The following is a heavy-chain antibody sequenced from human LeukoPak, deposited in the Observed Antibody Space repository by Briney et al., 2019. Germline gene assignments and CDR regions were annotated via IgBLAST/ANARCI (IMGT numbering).Heavy chain of an antibody. D-gene: IGHD1-14*01. J-gene: IGHJ4*02. V-gene: IGHV3-48*01. CDR3: AKPAALDY. CDR2: ISSSSSTI. Sequence: GGSLRLSCAASGFTFSSYSMNWVRQAPGKGLEWVSYISSSSSTIYYADSVKGRFTISRDNSKNTLFLQMSSLRAEDTAVYYCAKPAALDYWGQGTLVTVSS. CDR1: GFTFSSYS.